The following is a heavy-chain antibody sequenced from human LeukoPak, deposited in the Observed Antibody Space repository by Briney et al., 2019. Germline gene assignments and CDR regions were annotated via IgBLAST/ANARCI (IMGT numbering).Heavy chain of an antibody. CDR2: IYYTGSS. Sequence: SETLSLTCTVSGGSVNGYYWSWVRRPPGQRLEWVAYIYYTGSSNSNPSLKSRVTISVDTSKNQFSLKLNSVTAADTAVYYCARHLNGGTHYFDYWGQGTLVTVSS. J-gene: IGHJ4*02. V-gene: IGHV4-59*08. CDR3: ARHLNGGTHYFDY. CDR1: GGSVNGYY. D-gene: IGHD4-23*01.